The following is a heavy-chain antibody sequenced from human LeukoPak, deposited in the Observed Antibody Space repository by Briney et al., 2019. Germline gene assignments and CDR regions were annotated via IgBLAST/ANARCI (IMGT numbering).Heavy chain of an antibody. D-gene: IGHD3-22*01. CDR1: GFTFSDYY. Sequence: GGSLRLSCAASGFTFSDYYMSWIRQAPGKGLEWVSYISSSGSTIYCADSVKGRFTISRDNAKNSLYLQMNSLRAEDTAVYYCAREGGFRSYYDSSGYYWDYWGQGTLVTVSS. CDR3: AREGGFRSYYDSSGYYWDY. J-gene: IGHJ4*02. V-gene: IGHV3-11*04. CDR2: ISSSGSTI.